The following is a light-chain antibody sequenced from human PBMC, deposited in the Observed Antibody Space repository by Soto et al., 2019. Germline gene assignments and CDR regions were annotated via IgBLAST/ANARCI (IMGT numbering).Light chain of an antibody. V-gene: IGKV1-27*01. Sequence: DIQLTQSTTSLSASVGYRVTITCRVSQGISSYLNWYRQKPGKVPKLLIYSASNLQSGVPSRFSGSGSGTDFTLTISSLQPEDSATYYCLQDINYPWTLGQGTKVDIK. CDR3: LQDINYPWT. J-gene: IGKJ1*01. CDR2: SAS. CDR1: QGISSY.